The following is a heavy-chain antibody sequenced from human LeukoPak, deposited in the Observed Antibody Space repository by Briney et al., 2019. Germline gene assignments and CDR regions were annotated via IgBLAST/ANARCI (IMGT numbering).Heavy chain of an antibody. Sequence: SETLSLTCAVSGGSIDSSSYYWGWIRQPPGKGLEWIGSIFRTGSTCYSASLKSRVSISVDTSKNHIALKLTSVTAADTAVYFCARRVGFYGSGSLNYFDPWGQGILVSVS. CDR2: IFRTGST. V-gene: IGHV4-39*02. D-gene: IGHD3-10*01. J-gene: IGHJ5*01. CDR1: GGSIDSSSYY. CDR3: ARRVGFYGSGSLNYFDP.